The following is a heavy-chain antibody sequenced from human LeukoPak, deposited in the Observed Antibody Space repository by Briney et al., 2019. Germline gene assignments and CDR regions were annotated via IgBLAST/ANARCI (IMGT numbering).Heavy chain of an antibody. D-gene: IGHD3-10*01. CDR1: GFSLSSYE. J-gene: IGHJ4*02. CDR2: IYSGGST. Sequence: PGGSLRLSCAASGFSLSSYEMNWVRQAPGKGLEWVSIIYSGGSTYYADSVKGRFTISRDNSKNTLYLQMNSLRAEDTAVYYCARARFGELFHYFDYWGQGTLVTVSS. CDR3: ARARFGELFHYFDY. V-gene: IGHV3-66*01.